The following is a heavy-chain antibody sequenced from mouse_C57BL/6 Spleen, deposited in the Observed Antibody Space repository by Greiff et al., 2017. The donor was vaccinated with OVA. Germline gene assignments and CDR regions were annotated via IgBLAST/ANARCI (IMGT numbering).Heavy chain of an antibody. CDR1: GYTFTSYW. D-gene: IGHD2-3*01. CDR3: TSGSIYDGYPFAY. V-gene: IGHV1-5*01. CDR2: IYPGNSDT. Sequence: EVQLQESGPVLARPGASVKMSCKTSGYTFTSYWMHWVKQRPGQGLEWIGAIYPGNSDTSYNQKFKGKAKLTAVTSASTAYMELSSLTNEDSAVYYCTSGSIYDGYPFAYWGQGPPVTVSA. J-gene: IGHJ3*01.